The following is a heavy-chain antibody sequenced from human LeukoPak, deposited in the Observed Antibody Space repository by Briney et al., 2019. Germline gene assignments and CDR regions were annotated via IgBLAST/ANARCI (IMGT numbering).Heavy chain of an antibody. V-gene: IGHV3-23*01. CDR3: AGQGSGYDSSGYRDY. CDR1: GFTFSDYA. CDR2: IRGSVSTT. J-gene: IGHJ4*02. D-gene: IGHD3-22*01. Sequence: GGSLRLSCAASGFTFSDYAMSWVRQAPGKGLEWVSTIRGSVSTTYYADSVKGRFTISRDNSKNTLYLQMNTLRAEDTAIYYCAGQGSGYDSSGYRDYWGQGTLVTVSS.